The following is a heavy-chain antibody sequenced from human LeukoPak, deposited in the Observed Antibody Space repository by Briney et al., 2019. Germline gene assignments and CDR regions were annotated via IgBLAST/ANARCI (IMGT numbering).Heavy chain of an antibody. Sequence: GASVKVSCKASGGTFSSYAISWVRQAPGQGLEWMGGIIPIFGTANYAQKFQGRVTITADKSTSTAYMELSSLRSEDTAVYYCAREPGSSYGLDYWGQGTLVTVSS. J-gene: IGHJ4*02. CDR1: GGTFSSYA. V-gene: IGHV1-69*06. D-gene: IGHD5-18*01. CDR3: AREPGSSYGLDY. CDR2: IIPIFGTA.